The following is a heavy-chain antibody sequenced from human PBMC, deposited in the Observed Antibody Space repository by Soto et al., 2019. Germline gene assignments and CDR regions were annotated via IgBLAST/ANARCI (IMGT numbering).Heavy chain of an antibody. Sequence: QVQLVQSGAEVKKPGSSVKVSCKASGGTFSSYAISWVRQAPGQGLEWMGGIIPIFGTANYAQKFQGRVTITADESTSTAYMELSSLRSEDTAVYYCARGRGYCSGGSCYDAADPPVDYWGQGTLVTVSS. V-gene: IGHV1-69*01. CDR1: GGTFSSYA. D-gene: IGHD2-15*01. J-gene: IGHJ4*02. CDR2: IIPIFGTA. CDR3: ARGRGYCSGGSCYDAADPPVDY.